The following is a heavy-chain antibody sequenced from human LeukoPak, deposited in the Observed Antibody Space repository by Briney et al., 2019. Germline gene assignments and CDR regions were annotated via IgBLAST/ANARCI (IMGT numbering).Heavy chain of an antibody. CDR3: AKDDHGGSGWRDYFDY. V-gene: IGHV3-23*01. CDR2: ISGSGGSP. D-gene: IGHD6-19*01. Sequence: GGSLRLSCAASGFTFSSYAMSWVRQAPGKGLEWVSSISGSGGSPYYADSVKGRFTISRDNSKNTLYLQMNSLRDEDTAVHYCAKDDHGGSGWRDYFDYWGQGTLVTVST. J-gene: IGHJ4*02. CDR1: GFTFSSYA.